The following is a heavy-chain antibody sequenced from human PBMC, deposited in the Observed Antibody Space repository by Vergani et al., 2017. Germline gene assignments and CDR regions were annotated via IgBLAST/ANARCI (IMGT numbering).Heavy chain of an antibody. CDR3: AYFHGSGRGPSLDV. D-gene: IGHD3-10*01. CDR1: GGTFSSYT. Sequence: QVQLVQSGAEVKKPGSSVKVSCKASGGTFSSYTISWVRQAPGQGLGWMGRIIPILGIANYAQKFQGRVTITADKSTSTAYMELSSLGSEDTAVYYCAYFHGSGRGPSLDVWGQGTTVTVSS. CDR2: IIPILGIA. J-gene: IGHJ6*02. V-gene: IGHV1-69*02.